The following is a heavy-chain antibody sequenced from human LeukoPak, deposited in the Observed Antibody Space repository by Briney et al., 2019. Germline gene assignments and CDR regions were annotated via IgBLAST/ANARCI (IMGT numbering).Heavy chain of an antibody. CDR1: GFSFSTYT. D-gene: IGHD3-10*01. Sequence: GGSLRLSCAASGFSFSTYTMHWVRQAPGKGLEWVSSTSSSSRYIEYADSVKGRFTISRDNAKNSLYLQMNSLRAEDTAVYYCAKGGYYDSGYYFDYWGQGTLVTVSS. CDR2: TSSSSRYI. V-gene: IGHV3-21*01. CDR3: AKGGYYDSGYYFDY. J-gene: IGHJ4*02.